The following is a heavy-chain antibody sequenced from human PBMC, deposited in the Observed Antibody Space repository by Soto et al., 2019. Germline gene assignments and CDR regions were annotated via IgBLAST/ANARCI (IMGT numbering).Heavy chain of an antibody. CDR3: ARGLGP. CDR2: IYHSGST. Sequence: SETLSLTCAVSGGSMSSGGYFWSWIRQPPGKGLEWIGYIYHSGSTYYNPSLKSRVTISVDRSKNQFSLKLSSVTTADTAVYYCARGLGPWGQGTLVTVSS. D-gene: IGHD3-10*01. J-gene: IGHJ5*02. CDR1: GGSMSSGGYF. V-gene: IGHV4-30-2*01.